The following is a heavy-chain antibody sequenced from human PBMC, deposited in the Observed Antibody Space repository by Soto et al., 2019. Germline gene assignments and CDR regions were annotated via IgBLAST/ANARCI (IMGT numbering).Heavy chain of an antibody. J-gene: IGHJ4*02. CDR1: GDTFNFYS. Sequence: QVQLVQSGAEVKRPGSSVKVSCKASGDTFNFYSINWVRQAPGLGLEWMGRVNPILSMSNYAQRFQGRVTMTADKSMSTAYMELSGLRSEDTAIYYCATRYGSGYRAFDFWGQGALVTVSS. CDR2: VNPILSMS. V-gene: IGHV1-69*04. CDR3: ATRYGSGYRAFDF. D-gene: IGHD3-10*01.